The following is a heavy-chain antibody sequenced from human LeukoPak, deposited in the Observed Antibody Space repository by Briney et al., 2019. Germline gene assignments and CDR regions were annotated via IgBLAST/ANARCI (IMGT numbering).Heavy chain of an antibody. CDR2: INPSGGST. J-gene: IGHJ4*02. CDR3: ARDYEQWLVPRNFDY. Sequence: ASVKVSCKASGYTFTSYYMHWVRQAPGQGLEWMGIINPSGGSTNYAQKLQGRVTMTTDTSTSTAYMELRSLRSDDTAVYYCARDYEQWLVPRNFDYWGQGTLVTVSS. V-gene: IGHV1-46*01. CDR1: GYTFTSYY. D-gene: IGHD6-19*01.